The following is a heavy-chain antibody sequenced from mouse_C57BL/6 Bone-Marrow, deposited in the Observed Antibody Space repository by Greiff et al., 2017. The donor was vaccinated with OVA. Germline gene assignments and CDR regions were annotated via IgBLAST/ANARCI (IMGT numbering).Heavy chain of an antibody. CDR3: ARTGRYDYDEGGYAMDY. Sequence: HVTLKVCGPGILQPSQTLSLTCSFSGFSLSTFGLGVGWIRQPSGKGLEWLAHIWWDDDKYYNPALKSRLTISKDTSKNQVFLKIANVDTADTATYYCARTGRYDYDEGGYAMDYWGQGTSVTVSS. D-gene: IGHD2-4*01. J-gene: IGHJ4*01. V-gene: IGHV8-8*01. CDR1: GFSLSTFGLG. CDR2: IWWDDDK.